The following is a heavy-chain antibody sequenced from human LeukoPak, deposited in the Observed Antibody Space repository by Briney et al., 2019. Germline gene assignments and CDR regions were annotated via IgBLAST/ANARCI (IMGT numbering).Heavy chain of an antibody. CDR2: ISSRGSTI. J-gene: IGHJ4*02. V-gene: IGHV3-48*03. D-gene: IGHD5-18*01. CDR3: ARDAYSYANFDY. Sequence: QPGGSLRLSCAASGFIFSSYAMNWVRQAPGKGLEWVSYISSRGSTIDYADSVKGRFTISRDNAKNSLYLQVNSLRAEDTAVYYCARDAYSYANFDYWGQGTLVTVSS. CDR1: GFIFSSYA.